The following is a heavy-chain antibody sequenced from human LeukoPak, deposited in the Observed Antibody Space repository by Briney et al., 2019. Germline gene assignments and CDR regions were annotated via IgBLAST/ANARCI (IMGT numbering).Heavy chain of an antibody. CDR3: AREISDYDHLTGYRAYFFDY. Sequence: GGSLRLSCAASGFTVSTNSMTWVRQAPGKGLEWVSLISGGGSTYYADSVKGRFTISRDNSKNTLYLQMNSLRAEDTAVYYCAREISDYDHLTGYRAYFFDYWGQGTLVTVSS. D-gene: IGHD3-9*01. CDR1: GFTVSTNS. J-gene: IGHJ4*02. CDR2: ISGGGST. V-gene: IGHV3-66*01.